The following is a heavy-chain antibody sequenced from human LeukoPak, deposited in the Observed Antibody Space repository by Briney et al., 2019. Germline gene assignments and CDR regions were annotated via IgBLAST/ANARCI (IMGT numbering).Heavy chain of an antibody. D-gene: IGHD3-22*01. V-gene: IGHV3-30*18. Sequence: GGSLRLSCAASGFIFSDYEMNWVRQAPGKGLEWVAVVSTDGTIKYYADSMKGRFTVSRDNSKNTVDLQMNSLRVEDTALYFCVQEFNHEQWFFDIWGRGTLVTVSS. J-gene: IGHJ2*01. CDR2: VSTDGTIK. CDR3: VQEFNHEQWFFDI. CDR1: GFIFSDYE.